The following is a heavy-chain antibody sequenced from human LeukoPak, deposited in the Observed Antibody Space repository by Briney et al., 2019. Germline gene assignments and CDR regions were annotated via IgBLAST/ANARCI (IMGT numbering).Heavy chain of an antibody. V-gene: IGHV5-51*01. D-gene: IGHD3-9*01. CDR1: GYSFTNYW. J-gene: IGHJ2*01. Sequence: GESLKISCKGSGYSFTNYWIGWVRQMPGKGLEWMGIIYPGDSDTRYSPSFQGQVTISVDKSISTAYLQWSSLKASDTAMFHCARRTISDDWYFDLWGRGTLVTVSP. CDR3: ARRTISDDWYFDL. CDR2: IYPGDSDT.